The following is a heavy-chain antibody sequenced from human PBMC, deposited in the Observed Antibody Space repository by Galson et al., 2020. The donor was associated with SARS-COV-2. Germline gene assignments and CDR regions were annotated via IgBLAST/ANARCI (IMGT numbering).Heavy chain of an antibody. CDR1: GFTFSSYG. V-gene: IGHV3-33*01. J-gene: IGHJ4*02. Sequence: TLSLSCAASGFTFSSYGMHWVRQPPGKGLEWVAVICNDGSNKYYANPAKSRFTTSRDNSKNTLYLQMNSLRAEDTAVYYCARGGTGELDALSFDYWGQGTLVTVSS. CDR2: ICNDGSNK. D-gene: IGHD1-26*01. CDR3: ARGGTGELDALSFDY.